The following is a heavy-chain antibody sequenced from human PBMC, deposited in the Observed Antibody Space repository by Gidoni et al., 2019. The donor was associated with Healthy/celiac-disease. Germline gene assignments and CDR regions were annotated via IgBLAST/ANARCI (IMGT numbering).Heavy chain of an antibody. CDR1: GFTFSACY. CDR2: ISSSGSTI. CDR3: ARDIRAIVETSYYYGMDV. V-gene: IGHV3-11*01. J-gene: IGHJ6*02. Sequence: QVQLVESGGGLVKPGGSLRLSCAASGFTFSACYMNWIRQAPGKGLEWVSYISSSGSTIYYADSVKGRFTISRDNAKNSLYLQMNSLRAEDTAVYYCARDIRAIVETSYYYGMDVWGQGTTVTVSS. D-gene: IGHD2-15*01.